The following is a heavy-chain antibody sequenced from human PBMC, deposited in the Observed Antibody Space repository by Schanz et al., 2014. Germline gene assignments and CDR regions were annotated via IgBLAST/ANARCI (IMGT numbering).Heavy chain of an antibody. CDR3: ARDVGGCSSSTSCYAFEI. CDR1: GGSINNYH. D-gene: IGHD2-2*01. CDR2: IYSSGNT. Sequence: QVQLQESGPGLVKPSETLSLTCTVSGGSINNYHWSWIRQPPGMGLEWLGYIYSSGNTNYNPSLKRRATISLATSKNHFPLRLSSVPAADTAVYYCARDVGGCSSSTSCYAFEIWGQGTMVTVSS. V-gene: IGHV4-4*08. J-gene: IGHJ3*02.